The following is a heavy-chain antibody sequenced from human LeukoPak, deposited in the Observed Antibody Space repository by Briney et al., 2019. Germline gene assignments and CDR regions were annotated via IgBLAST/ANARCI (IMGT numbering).Heavy chain of an antibody. J-gene: IGHJ4*02. D-gene: IGHD3-22*01. V-gene: IGHV3-23*01. CDR2: ISGSGGST. Sequence: GGSLRLSCAASGFTFSSYAMSWVRQAPGKGLEWVSDISGSGGSTYYADSVKGRFTISRDNSKNTLSLQMNSLRGADTAVYYCAKDQAPTSYHSSGFLNWGQGTLVTVSS. CDR1: GFTFSSYA. CDR3: AKDQAPTSYHSSGFLN.